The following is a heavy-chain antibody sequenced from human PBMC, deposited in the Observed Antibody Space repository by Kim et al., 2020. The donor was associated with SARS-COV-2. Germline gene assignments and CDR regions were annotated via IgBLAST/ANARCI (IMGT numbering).Heavy chain of an antibody. CDR2: IPILGIA. J-gene: IGHJ4*02. CDR3: ARDAY. V-gene: IGHV1-69*04. Sequence: IPILGIANYAQKFQGRVTITADKSTSTAYMELSSLRSEDTAVYYCARDAYWGQGTLVTVSS.